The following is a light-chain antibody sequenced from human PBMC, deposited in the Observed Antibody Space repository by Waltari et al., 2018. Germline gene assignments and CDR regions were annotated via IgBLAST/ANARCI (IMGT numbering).Light chain of an antibody. J-gene: IGKJ2*01. Sequence: DIQMTQSPSSLSVSVGDRVTITCQASHDISNYLTWFQQKPGKAPKLLIFDASNLATGVPSRFSGSGSGTNFTFTISSLQPEDFATYYCQQYDNLLPYTFGQGTKVQIK. CDR3: QQYDNLLPYT. CDR2: DAS. CDR1: HDISNY. V-gene: IGKV1-33*01.